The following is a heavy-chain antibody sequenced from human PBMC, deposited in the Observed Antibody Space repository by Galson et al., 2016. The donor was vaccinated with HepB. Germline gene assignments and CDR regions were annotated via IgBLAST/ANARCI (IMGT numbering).Heavy chain of an antibody. Sequence: SLRLSCAASGFTFRDYGMHWVRQAPGKGLEWVAFISYDGSKKYYADSVKGRFTMSRDNSKNALYLQMNSLRPEDTAMYYCAEEILDIVATTHPDYWGQGTLVTVSS. CDR1: GFTFRDYG. D-gene: IGHD5-12*01. V-gene: IGHV3-30*18. CDR2: ISYDGSKK. J-gene: IGHJ4*02. CDR3: AEEILDIVATTHPDY.